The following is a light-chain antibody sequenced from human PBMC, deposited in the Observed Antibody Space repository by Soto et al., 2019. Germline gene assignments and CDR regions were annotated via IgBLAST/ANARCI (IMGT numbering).Light chain of an antibody. V-gene: IGKV3-15*01. Sequence: EVVMTQSPATLSVSPGERVTLSCRASQSVSTDLAWYQQKPGQAPRLLIYGASTRATGIPARFSGRGSGTDFTLTISRLEPEDFAVYYCQQYGSSQSFGQGTKVEIK. CDR3: QQYGSSQS. CDR2: GAS. J-gene: IGKJ1*01. CDR1: QSVSTD.